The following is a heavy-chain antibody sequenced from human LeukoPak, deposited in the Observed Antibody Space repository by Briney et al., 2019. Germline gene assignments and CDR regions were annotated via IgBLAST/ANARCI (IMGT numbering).Heavy chain of an antibody. CDR2: INHSGST. V-gene: IGHV4-34*01. CDR1: SGSFSGYY. CDR3: ARGAWPSMGFYDILTGYYFDY. Sequence: PSETLSLTCAVYSGSFSGYYWSWIRQPPGKGLEWIGEINHSGSTNYNPSLKSRVTISVDTSKNQFSLKLSSVTAADTAVYYCARGAWPSMGFYDILTGYYFDYWGQGTLVTVSS. J-gene: IGHJ4*02. D-gene: IGHD3-9*01.